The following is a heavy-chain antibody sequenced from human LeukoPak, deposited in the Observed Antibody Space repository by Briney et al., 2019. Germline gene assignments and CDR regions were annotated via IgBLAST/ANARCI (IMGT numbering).Heavy chain of an antibody. V-gene: IGHV3-21*03. CDR3: TRRGGANQLQPYYFDY. CDR2: ISSSSSYI. Sequence: GGSLRLSCAASGFTFSSYSMNWVRQAPGKGLEWVSSISSSSSYIYYADSVKGRFTISRDNAKNSLYLQMNSLKTEDTAVYYCTRRGGANQLQPYYFDYWGQGTLVTVSS. CDR1: GFTFSSYS. J-gene: IGHJ4*02. D-gene: IGHD2-2*01.